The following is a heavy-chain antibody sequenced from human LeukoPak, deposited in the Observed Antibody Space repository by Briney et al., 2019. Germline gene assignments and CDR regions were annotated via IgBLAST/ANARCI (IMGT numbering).Heavy chain of an antibody. Sequence: GGSLRLSCAASGFTFSSYWMHWVRQAPGMGLVWVSRISDDGSTTSYADSVKGRFTISRDNAKNTLYLQMNSLRAEDTAVYYCARLDILTGNYYYFNFWGQGTLVTVSS. D-gene: IGHD3-9*01. CDR3: ARLDILTGNYYYFNF. CDR1: GFTFSSYW. V-gene: IGHV3-74*01. CDR2: ISDDGSTT. J-gene: IGHJ4*02.